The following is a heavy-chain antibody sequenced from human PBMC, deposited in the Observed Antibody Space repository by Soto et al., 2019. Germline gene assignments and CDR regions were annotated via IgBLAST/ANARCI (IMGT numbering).Heavy chain of an antibody. D-gene: IGHD1-7*01. CDR1: GFTFRNSW. V-gene: IGHV3-74*01. CDR2: INSDGSSA. J-gene: IGHJ4*02. Sequence: GGSLRLSCAASGFTFRNSWMHWVRQAPGKGLVWVSRINSDGSSASYADSVKGRFTISRDNAKNTLYLQMNSLRAEDTAVYYCARDTLELLYYFDYWGQGTLVTVSS. CDR3: ARDTLELLYYFDY.